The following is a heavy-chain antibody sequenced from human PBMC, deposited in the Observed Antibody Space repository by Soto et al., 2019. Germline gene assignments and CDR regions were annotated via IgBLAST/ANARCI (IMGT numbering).Heavy chain of an antibody. V-gene: IGHV4-30-2*01. CDR1: GGSISSGGYS. CDR2: IYHSGST. D-gene: IGHD3-9*01. CDR3: ARGPETYDILTGYYGYYFDY. J-gene: IGHJ4*02. Sequence: QLQLQESGSGLVKPSQTLSLTCAVSGGSISSGGYSWSWIRQPPGKGLEWIGYIYHSGSTYYNPSLKSRVTISVDRSKDQFSLKLSSVTAADTAVYYCARGPETYDILTGYYGYYFDYWGQGTLVTVSS.